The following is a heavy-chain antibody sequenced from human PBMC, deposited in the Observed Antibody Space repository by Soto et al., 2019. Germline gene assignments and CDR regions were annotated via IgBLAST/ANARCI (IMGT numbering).Heavy chain of an antibody. CDR2: IIPIFGTA. Sequence: GASVKVSCKASGGTFSSYVISWVRQAPGQGLEWMGGIIPIFGTANHAQKFQGRVTITADESTSTAYMELSSLRSADTAVYYCARPIEGYSVYDSWLGALDSWGQGTLVTVSS. V-gene: IGHV1-69*13. J-gene: IGHJ4*02. D-gene: IGHD5-12*01. CDR1: GGTFSSYV. CDR3: ARPIEGYSVYDSWLGALDS.